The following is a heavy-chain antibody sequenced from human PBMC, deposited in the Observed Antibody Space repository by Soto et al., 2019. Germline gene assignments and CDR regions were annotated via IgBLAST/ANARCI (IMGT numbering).Heavy chain of an antibody. J-gene: IGHJ2*01. CDR2: ISGSAATT. CDR3: FFQAEDGIRGTVPVSAFLLNRSSDL. D-gene: IGHD1-1*01. Sequence: KGLEWVSAISGSAATTHFADSVKGRFTISRDNSKNTLYLQMNSLRAEDTAVYYFFFQAEDGIRGTVPVSAFLLNRSSDL. V-gene: IGHV3-23*01.